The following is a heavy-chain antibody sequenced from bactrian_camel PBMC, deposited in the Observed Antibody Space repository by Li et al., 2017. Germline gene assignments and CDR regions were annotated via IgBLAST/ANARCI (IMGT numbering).Heavy chain of an antibody. CDR1: GFTFSDYA. V-gene: IGHV3S31*01. Sequence: VQLVESGGGLVQPGGSLRLSCAASGFTFSDYAVSWVRQAPGKGLEGVCSITSSGGFTDYTDSVKGRFTISRDNAKNTLYLQLDSLRTEDTAMYYCARGWHSGNWLQRGQGTQVTVS. CDR2: ITSSGGFT. CDR3: ARGWHSGNWLQ. D-gene: IGHD4*01. J-gene: IGHJ4*01.